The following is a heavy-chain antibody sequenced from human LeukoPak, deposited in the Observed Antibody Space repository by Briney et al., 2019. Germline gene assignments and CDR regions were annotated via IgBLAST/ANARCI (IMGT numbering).Heavy chain of an antibody. CDR2: IYYSDSGQM. V-gene: IGHV4-39*01. CDR3: ARRPPALGAFDI. CDR1: GGSISGSSCY. Sequence: PSETLSLTCTVSGGSISGSSCYWGWIRQSPGRGRGWIGSIYYSDSGQMFYNPSLKSRVTMSADTSKNQFSLRVTSVTAADTAVYYCARRPPALGAFDIWGQGTMVSVSS. J-gene: IGHJ3*02.